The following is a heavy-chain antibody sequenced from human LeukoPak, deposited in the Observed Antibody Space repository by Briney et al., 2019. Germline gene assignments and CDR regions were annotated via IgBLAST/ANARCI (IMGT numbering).Heavy chain of an antibody. D-gene: IGHD2-2*01. CDR2: ISGSAISGSGGRT. CDR3: AKEALKAAILGYYFDY. CDR1: GFTFSSYA. J-gene: IGHJ4*02. Sequence: GGSLRLSCAASGFTFSSYAMSWVRQAPGKGLEWVSAISGSAISGSGGRTYYADSVKGRFTISRDNSKNTLYLQMNSLRAEDTAVYYCAKEALKAAILGYYFDYWGQGTLVTVPS. V-gene: IGHV3-23*01.